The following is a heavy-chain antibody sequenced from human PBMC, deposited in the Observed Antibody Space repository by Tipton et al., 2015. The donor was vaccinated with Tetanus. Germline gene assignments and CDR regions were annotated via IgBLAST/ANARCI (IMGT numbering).Heavy chain of an antibody. D-gene: IGHD5-24*01. CDR1: GDSMTDFY. CDR3: ARTTRRWLPPDS. V-gene: IGHV4-59*07. Sequence: TLSLTCNVSGDSMTDFYWSWIRQPPGKGLEWIAYIFYNGRTQSNPSLKRRVSISVDTAKNQFSLQLSSVTAADTAIYYCARTTRRWLPPDSWGQGTLVNVSS. CDR2: IFYNGRT. J-gene: IGHJ4*02.